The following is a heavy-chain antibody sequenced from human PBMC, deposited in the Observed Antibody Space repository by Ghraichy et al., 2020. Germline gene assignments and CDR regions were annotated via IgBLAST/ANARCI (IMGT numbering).Heavy chain of an antibody. V-gene: IGHV3-48*02. D-gene: IGHD4-23*01. CDR3: ARGSTVVRFYYYDGMDV. Sequence: GGSLRLSCVASGFTLSSYSMNWVRQSPGKGLEWVSYITSSSRTKSYADSVKGRFTISRDNAQNSLYLQMNSLRDDDTAVYYCARGSTVVRFYYYDGMDVWGQGTTVPVSS. J-gene: IGHJ6*02. CDR1: GFTLSSYS. CDR2: ITSSSRTK.